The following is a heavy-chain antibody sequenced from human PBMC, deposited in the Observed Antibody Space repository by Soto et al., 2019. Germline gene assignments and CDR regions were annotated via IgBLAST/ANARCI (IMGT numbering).Heavy chain of an antibody. CDR2: ISTYNGNT. J-gene: IGHJ3*02. D-gene: IGHD2-21*01. CDR3: AIIFVATQQPGALDI. Sequence: QVQLLQSAAEVKRPGASVNVSCKASGYTFTDYGVSWVRQAPGQGLEWMGWISTYNGNTNYTQKFRGRVTMTRDTTTGTAYMDLRSLRSDDTAVYYCAIIFVATQQPGALDIWGQGTLFTFSS. V-gene: IGHV1-18*01. CDR1: GYTFTDYG.